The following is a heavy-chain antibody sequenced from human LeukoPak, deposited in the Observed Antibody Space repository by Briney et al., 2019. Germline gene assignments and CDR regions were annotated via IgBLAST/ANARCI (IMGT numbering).Heavy chain of an antibody. Sequence: GGSLSLSCTASGFTFSTYAMNWVRQAPGKGLEWVSGISGSGVSTYYADSVKGRFTISRDNSNNTLYLQMSSLGAADTAVYYCAKDWGMGDQLLRIDYWGQGTLVTVSS. CDR2: ISGSGVST. CDR3: AKDWGMGDQLLRIDY. D-gene: IGHD2-2*01. J-gene: IGHJ4*02. CDR1: GFTFSTYA. V-gene: IGHV3-23*01.